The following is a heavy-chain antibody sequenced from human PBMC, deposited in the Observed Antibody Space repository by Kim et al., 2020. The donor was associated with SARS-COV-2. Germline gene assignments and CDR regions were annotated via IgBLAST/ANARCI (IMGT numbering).Heavy chain of an antibody. D-gene: IGHD3-10*01. CDR2: IYYSGST. J-gene: IGHJ5*02. Sequence: SETLSLTCTVSGGSVSSGSYYWSWIRQPPGKGLEWIGYIYYSGSTNYNPSLKSRVTISVDTSKNQFSLKLSSVTAADTAVYYCARDVLDYYGSGNNWFDPWGQGTLVTVSS. CDR3: ARDVLDYYGSGNNWFDP. CDR1: GGSVSSGSYY. V-gene: IGHV4-61*01.